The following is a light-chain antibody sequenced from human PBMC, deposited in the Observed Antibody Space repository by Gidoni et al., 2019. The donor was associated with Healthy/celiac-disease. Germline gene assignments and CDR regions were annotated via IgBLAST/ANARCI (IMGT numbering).Light chain of an antibody. V-gene: IGKV3-20*01. CDR1: QSVSSSY. CDR3: QQYGSSPFT. Sequence: EIVLTQSPGTLSLSPGERATFSCRASQSVSSSYLAWYQQKPGQAPRLLIYGASSRATGIPDRFSGSGSGTDFTLTISRLEPEDFAVYYCQQYGSSPFTFXPXTKVDIK. J-gene: IGKJ3*01. CDR2: GAS.